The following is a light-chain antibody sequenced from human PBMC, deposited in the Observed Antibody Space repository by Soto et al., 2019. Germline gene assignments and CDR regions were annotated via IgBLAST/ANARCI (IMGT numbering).Light chain of an antibody. CDR1: QRISSN. J-gene: IGKJ4*01. Sequence: VMTKSKATLSVSTGERATLSCRASQRISSNLAWYQHKPGQAPRLLIYGASSRATGIPDRFSGSGSGTDFTLTISRLEPEDFAVYYCQQYGSPLTFGGGTNVDIK. CDR2: GAS. CDR3: QQYGSPLT. V-gene: IGKV3-20*01.